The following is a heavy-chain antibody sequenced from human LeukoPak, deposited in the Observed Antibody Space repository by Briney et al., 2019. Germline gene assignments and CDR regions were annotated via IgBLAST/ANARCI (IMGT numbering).Heavy chain of an antibody. CDR2: LYNDGDT. Sequence: GGSLRLSCAASGYIVGTNYISWVRQAPGKGLEWVSVLYNDGDTDYADSVKGRFTISRDDSKNTVYLQMRALRTEDTAVYYCARDSGGGACCSFDYWGQGTQVTVSA. V-gene: IGHV3-53*05. CDR3: ARDSGGGACCSFDY. D-gene: IGHD3-10*01. J-gene: IGHJ4*02. CDR1: GYIVGTNY.